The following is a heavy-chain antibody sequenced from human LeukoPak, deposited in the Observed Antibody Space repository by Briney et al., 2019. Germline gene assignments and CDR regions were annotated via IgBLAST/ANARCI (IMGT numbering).Heavy chain of an antibody. CDR3: ASLGAESDAFDI. CDR1: GFIFSQYS. CDR2: ISYDGSNK. Sequence: GGSLRLSCAASGFIFSQYSMNWVRQAPGKGLEWVAVISYDGSNKYYADSVKGRFTISRDNSKNTLYLQMNSLRAEDTAVYYCASLGAESDAFDIWGQGTMVTVSS. J-gene: IGHJ3*02. D-gene: IGHD1-26*01. V-gene: IGHV3-30*04.